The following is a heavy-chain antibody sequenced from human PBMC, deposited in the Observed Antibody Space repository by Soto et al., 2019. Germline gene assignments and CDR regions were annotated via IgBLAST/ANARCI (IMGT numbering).Heavy chain of an antibody. V-gene: IGHV3-23*01. J-gene: IGHJ4*02. D-gene: IGHD4-17*01. CDR3: AKVTLRPYYFDY. CDR2: ISASGVST. Sequence: EVQLLDSGGGLAQPGGSLRVSCAASGFIFNNYAMNWVRQAPGAGLQLVAGISASGVSTYYADSVKGRFIISSDNSMNTLFLQMTSLRADDTAIYYCAKVTLRPYYFDYWGLGTLVTFSS. CDR1: GFIFNNYA.